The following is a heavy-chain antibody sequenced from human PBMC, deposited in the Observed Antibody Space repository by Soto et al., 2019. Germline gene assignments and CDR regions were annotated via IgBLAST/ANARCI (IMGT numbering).Heavy chain of an antibody. CDR1: GGSISSGDYY. Sequence: QVQLQESGPGLVKPSQTLSLTCTVSGGSISSGDYYWSWIRQPPGKGQEWIGYIYYSGSTYYNPSLKSRVTLSVDTSKNQFSLKLSSVTAADTAVYYCAREERYFDWLLYAVVWGQGTLVTVSS. CDR2: IYYSGST. V-gene: IGHV4-30-4*01. CDR3: AREERYFDWLLYAVV. J-gene: IGHJ4*02. D-gene: IGHD3-9*01.